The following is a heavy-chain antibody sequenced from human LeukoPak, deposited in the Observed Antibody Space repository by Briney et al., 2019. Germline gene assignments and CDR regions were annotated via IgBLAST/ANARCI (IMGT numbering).Heavy chain of an antibody. CDR1: GGSFSGYY. CDR3: ARQRGGSIFRRQYYFDY. V-gene: IGHV4-34*01. D-gene: IGHD3-3*01. J-gene: IGHJ4*02. CDR2: INHSGST. Sequence: PSEALSLTCAVYGGSFSGYYWSWIRQPLGKGLEWIGEINHSGSTNYNPSLKSRVTTSVDTSKNQFSLKLRSVTAADTAVYYCARQRGGSIFRRQYYFDYWGQGTLVTVSS.